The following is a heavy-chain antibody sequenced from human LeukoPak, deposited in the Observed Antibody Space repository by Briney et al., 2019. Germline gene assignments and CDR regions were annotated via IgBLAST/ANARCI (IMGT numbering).Heavy chain of an antibody. Sequence: GGSLRLSCAASGFTFDDYAMHWVRQAPGKGLEWVSGISWNSGSIGYADSVKGRFTISRDNAKNSLYLQMNSLRAEDSAIYYCTRAPVISGPYGSGTYYLDVWGEGTTVTVSS. CDR1: GFTFDDYA. CDR2: ISWNSGSI. V-gene: IGHV3-9*01. J-gene: IGHJ6*03. D-gene: IGHD3-10*01. CDR3: TRAPVISGPYGSGTYYLDV.